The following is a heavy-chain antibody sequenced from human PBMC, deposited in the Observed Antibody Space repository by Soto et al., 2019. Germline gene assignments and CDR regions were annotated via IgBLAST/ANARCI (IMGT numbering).Heavy chain of an antibody. Sequence: QVQLQQCGAGLLKPSETLSLTCAVDGGSFSGYYWSWIRQPPGKGLEWIGELNHSGSTNYNPSLKSRVTISVDTSKNQFSLKLSSVTAADTAVYYCARPYYDSSGYYYSGDYWGQGTLVTVSS. V-gene: IGHV4-34*01. CDR3: ARPYYDSSGYYYSGDY. J-gene: IGHJ4*02. CDR1: GGSFSGYY. D-gene: IGHD3-22*01. CDR2: LNHSGST.